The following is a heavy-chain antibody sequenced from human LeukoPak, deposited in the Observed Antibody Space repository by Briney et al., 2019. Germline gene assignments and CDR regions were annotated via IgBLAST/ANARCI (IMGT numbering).Heavy chain of an antibody. D-gene: IGHD6-13*01. Sequence: NASETLSLTCTVSGGSISSYYWSWIRQPPGEGLEWIGYIYYSGSTNYNPSLKSRVTISVDTSKNQFSLKLSSVTAADTAVYYCARQRSSSWYRARIEYNWFDPWGQGTLVTVSS. CDR1: GGSISSYY. J-gene: IGHJ5*02. CDR3: ARQRSSSWYRARIEYNWFDP. CDR2: IYYSGST. V-gene: IGHV4-59*08.